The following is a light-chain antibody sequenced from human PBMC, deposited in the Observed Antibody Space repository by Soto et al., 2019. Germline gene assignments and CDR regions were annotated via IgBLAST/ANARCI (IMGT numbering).Light chain of an antibody. CDR3: QKCKVAPFT. V-gene: IGKV1-27*01. J-gene: IGKJ4*01. Sequence: EIQVTQSPSSLSASRGDGVSITCRASLDIGNDLDWYQQKPGKVPKLLIYAASTLQSGVPSRFSGSGSGTDFTLTISSLQPEDVATYYCQKCKVAPFTFGGGTKVDIK. CDR1: LDIGND. CDR2: AAS.